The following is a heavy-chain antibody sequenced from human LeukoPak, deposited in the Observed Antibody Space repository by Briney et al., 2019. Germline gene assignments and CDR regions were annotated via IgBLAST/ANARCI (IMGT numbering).Heavy chain of an antibody. V-gene: IGHV3-23*01. CDR3: ARDAGSGSYRGYYYMDV. CDR1: GFTFSSYA. CDR2: ISGSGGST. Sequence: GGSLRLSCAASGFTFSSYAMSWVRQAPGKGLEWVSAISGSGGSTYYADSVKGRFTISRDNAKNSLYLQMNSLRDEDTAVYYCARDAGSGSYRGYYYMDVWGKGTTVTVSS. J-gene: IGHJ6*03. D-gene: IGHD3-10*01.